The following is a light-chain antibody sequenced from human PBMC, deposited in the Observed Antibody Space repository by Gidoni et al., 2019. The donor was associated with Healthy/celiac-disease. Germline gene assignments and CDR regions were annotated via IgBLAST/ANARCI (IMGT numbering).Light chain of an antibody. CDR2: KDS. CDR1: ALPKQY. Sequence: SYELTQQPSVSVSPGQTARITCSGDALPKQYAYWYQQKPGQAPVLVIYKDSERPSGTPERFSGSSSGTTVTLTISGVQAEDEADYYCQSADSSGVVFGGGTKLTVL. J-gene: IGLJ2*01. CDR3: QSADSSGVV. V-gene: IGLV3-25*03.